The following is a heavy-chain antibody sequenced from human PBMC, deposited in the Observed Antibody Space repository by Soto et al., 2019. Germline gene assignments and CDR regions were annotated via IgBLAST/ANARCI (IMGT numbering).Heavy chain of an antibody. CDR1: GGSFSGYY. CDR2: INHSGST. Sequence: SETLSLTCAVYGGSFSGYYWSWIRQPPGKGLEWIGEINHSGSTNYNPSLKSRVTISVDTSKNQFSLKLSSVTAADTAVYYCARTYYYDSSGSSIYFDYWRQGTLVTVSS. CDR3: ARTYYYDSSGSSIYFDY. V-gene: IGHV4-34*01. D-gene: IGHD3-22*01. J-gene: IGHJ4*02.